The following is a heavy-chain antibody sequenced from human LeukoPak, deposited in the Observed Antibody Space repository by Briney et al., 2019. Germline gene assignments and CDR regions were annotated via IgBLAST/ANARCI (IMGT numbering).Heavy chain of an antibody. D-gene: IGHD6-19*01. J-gene: IGHJ6*02. CDR1: GYTFTSYD. CDR3: ASWGQYSSGWEDYYYGMDV. CDR2: MNPNSGNT. V-gene: IGHV1-8*01. Sequence: ASVKVSCKASGYTFTSYDINWVRQATGQGLEWMGWMNPNSGNTGYAQKFQGRVTITRNTSISTAYMELSSLRSEDTAVYYCASWGQYSSGWEDYYYGMDVWGQGTTVTVSS.